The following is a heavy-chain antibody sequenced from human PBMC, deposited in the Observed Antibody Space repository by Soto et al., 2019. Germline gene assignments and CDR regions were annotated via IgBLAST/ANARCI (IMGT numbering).Heavy chain of an antibody. CDR2: IYYSGST. V-gene: IGHV4-59*01. J-gene: IGHJ5*02. Sequence: PSETLSLTCTVSGGSISSYYWSWIRQPPGKGLEWIGYIYYSGSTNYNPSLKSRVTISVDTSKNQFSLKLSSVTAADTAVYYCAREFRLDENWFDLWAQGTLVTVSS. CDR3: AREFRLDENWFDL. CDR1: GGSISSYY.